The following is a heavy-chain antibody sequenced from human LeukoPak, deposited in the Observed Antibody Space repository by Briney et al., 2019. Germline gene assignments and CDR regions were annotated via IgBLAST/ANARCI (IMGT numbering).Heavy chain of an antibody. J-gene: IGHJ3*02. V-gene: IGHV3-48*01. CDR3: ARKTGGSLDI. D-gene: IGHD7-27*01. Sequence: GGSLRLSCAASGFTFSSTSMNWVRQAPGKGLEWVTYISSSSSTIFHADSVKGRFTISRDNAKNSLYLEMNSLRAEDTAVYYCARKTGGSLDIWGQGTMVTVSS. CDR2: ISSSSSTI. CDR1: GFTFSSTS.